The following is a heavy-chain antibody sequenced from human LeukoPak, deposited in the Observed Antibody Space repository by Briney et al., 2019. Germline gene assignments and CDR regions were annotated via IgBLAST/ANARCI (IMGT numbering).Heavy chain of an antibody. Sequence: GGSLRLSCAASGFTFDDYAMHWVRQAPGKGLECVSGISWNSGSIGYADSVKGRFTISRDNAKNPLYLQMNSLRAEDMALYYCARGRDGYNGIGDYWGQGTLVTVSS. V-gene: IGHV3-9*03. J-gene: IGHJ4*02. D-gene: IGHD5-24*01. CDR3: ARGRDGYNGIGDY. CDR2: ISWNSGSI. CDR1: GFTFDDYA.